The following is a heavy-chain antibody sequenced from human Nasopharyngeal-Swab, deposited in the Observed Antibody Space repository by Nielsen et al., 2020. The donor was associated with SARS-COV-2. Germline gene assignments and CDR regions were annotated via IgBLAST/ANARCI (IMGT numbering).Heavy chain of an antibody. CDR1: GFTFGSYA. CDR2: IKSKTDGGTT. V-gene: IGHV3-15*01. D-gene: IGHD2-15*01. CDR3: TTDTLSPYCSGGSCYPGWFDP. Sequence: GESLKISCAASGFTFGSYAMSWVRQAPGKGLEWVGRIKSKTDGGTTDYAAPVKGRFTISRDDSKNTLYLQMNSLKTEDTAVYYCTTDTLSPYCSGGSCYPGWFDPWGQGTLVTVSS. J-gene: IGHJ5*02.